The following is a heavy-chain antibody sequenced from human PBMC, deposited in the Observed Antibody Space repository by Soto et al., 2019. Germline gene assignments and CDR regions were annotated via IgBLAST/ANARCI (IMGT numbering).Heavy chain of an antibody. V-gene: IGHV3-53*01. J-gene: IGHJ4*02. CDR3: ARGPQSGVTAYVRSYFDW. D-gene: IGHD3-16*01. CDR2: IFSGGNT. CDR1: GFTVSSHY. Sequence: PGGSLRLSCAASGFTVSSHYMSWVRQAPGQGLEWVSVIFSGGNTYYADSVKGRFTISRDNSGNTLYLQMKSLRAEDTAVYYCARGPQSGVTAYVRSYFDWWGQGTLVTVSS.